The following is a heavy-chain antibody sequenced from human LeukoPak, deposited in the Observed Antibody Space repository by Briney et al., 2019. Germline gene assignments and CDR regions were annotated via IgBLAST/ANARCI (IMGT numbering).Heavy chain of an antibody. V-gene: IGHV4-4*07. CDR2: IYTSGST. D-gene: IGHD3-3*01. CDR1: GGSLSSYY. CDR3: ARDGTPGFWSDQRAFDI. J-gene: IGHJ3*02. Sequence: SETLSLTCTVSGGSLSSYYWSWIRQPAGKGLEWIGRIYTSGSTNYNPSLKSRVTMSVDTSKNQFSLKLSSVTAADTAVYYCARDGTPGFWSDQRAFDIWGQGTMVTVSS.